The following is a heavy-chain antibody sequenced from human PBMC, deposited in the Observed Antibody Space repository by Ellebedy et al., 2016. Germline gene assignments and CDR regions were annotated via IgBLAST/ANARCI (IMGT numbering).Heavy chain of an antibody. CDR2: FDPEDGET. J-gene: IGHJ6*02. D-gene: IGHD3-10*01. Sequence: ASVKVSCKVSGYTLTELSMHWVRQAPGKGLEWMGGFDPEDGETIYAQKFQGRVTMTRNTSISTAYMELSSLRSEDTAVYYCARLGSYYYGMDVWGQGTTVTVSS. CDR3: ARLGSYYYGMDV. CDR1: GYTLTELS. V-gene: IGHV1-24*01.